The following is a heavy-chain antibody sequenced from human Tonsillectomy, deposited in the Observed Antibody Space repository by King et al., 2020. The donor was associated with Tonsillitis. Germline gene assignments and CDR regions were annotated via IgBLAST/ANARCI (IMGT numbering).Heavy chain of an antibody. J-gene: IGHJ4*02. D-gene: IGHD6-19*01. CDR1: GYTFTSYY. CDR3: ARDRWYSSGWARLGY. V-gene: IGHV1-46*01. CDR2: INPSVGST. Sequence: VQLVESGAEVKKPGASVKVSCKASGYTFTSYYMHGVRQAPGQGLEWMGIINPSVGSTSYAQKFQGRGTMTRDTSTSTVYMELSSLRSEDTAVYYCARDRWYSSGWARLGYWGQGTLVTVSS.